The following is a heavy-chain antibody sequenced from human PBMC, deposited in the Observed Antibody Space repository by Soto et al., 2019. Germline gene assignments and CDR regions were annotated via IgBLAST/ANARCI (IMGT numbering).Heavy chain of an antibody. V-gene: IGHV4-31*03. CDR1: GGSISSGGYY. D-gene: IGHD6-19*01. CDR3: AVSIAVAGTFDY. Sequence: QVQLQESGPGLVKPSQTLSLTCTVSGGSISSGGYYWSWIRQHPGKGLEWIGYIYYSGSTYYNPSLKSRVTRSVDTSKNQFSLKLSSVTAADTAVYYCAVSIAVAGTFDYWGQGTLVTVSS. J-gene: IGHJ4*02. CDR2: IYYSGST.